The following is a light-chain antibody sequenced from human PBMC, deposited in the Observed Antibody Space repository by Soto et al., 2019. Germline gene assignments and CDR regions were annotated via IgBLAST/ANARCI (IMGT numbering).Light chain of an antibody. CDR3: QQSYRSPYT. J-gene: IGKJ2*01. Sequence: IQMTQSPSSLSASVGDSVTVTCRASQSINIYLNGYQQKPGKAPTLRIYGASSLQSGVPSRFAVGGSRTDFTLTLSSLQPEDFATYDCQQSYRSPYTVGEGTKLEIK. CDR1: QSINIY. V-gene: IGKV1-39*01. CDR2: GAS.